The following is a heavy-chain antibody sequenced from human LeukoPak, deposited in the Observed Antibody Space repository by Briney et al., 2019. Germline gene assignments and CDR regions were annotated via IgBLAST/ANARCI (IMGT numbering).Heavy chain of an antibody. D-gene: IGHD1-26*01. CDR2: INHSGST. Sequence: SETLSLTCAVYGGSFSGYCWSWIRQPPGKGLEWIGEINHSGSTNYNPSLKSRVTISVDTSKNQFSLKLSSVTAADTAVYYCAREDPSRLGVCYWGQGTLVTASS. J-gene: IGHJ4*02. CDR3: AREDPSRLGVCY. V-gene: IGHV4-34*01. CDR1: GGSFSGYC.